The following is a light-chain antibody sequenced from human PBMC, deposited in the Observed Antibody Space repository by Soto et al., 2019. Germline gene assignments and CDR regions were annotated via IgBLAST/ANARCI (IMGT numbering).Light chain of an antibody. CDR1: QSVSSSY. CDR2: GAS. Sequence: EIVLTQSPGTLSLSPVERATLSRRASQSVSSSYLAWYQQKPGQAPRLLIYGASSGATGIPDRFSGSGSGTDFTLTISRLEPEDFAVYYCQQYGSSLWTFGQGTKVDIK. CDR3: QQYGSSLWT. V-gene: IGKV3-20*01. J-gene: IGKJ1*01.